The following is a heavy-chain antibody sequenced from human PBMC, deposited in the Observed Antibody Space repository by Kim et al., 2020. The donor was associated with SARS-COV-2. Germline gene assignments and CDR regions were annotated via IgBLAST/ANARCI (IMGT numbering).Heavy chain of an antibody. CDR2: IYYDGSSK. Sequence: GGSLRLSCTASGFSFSSHAMHWVRQAPGKGLDWVAIIYYDGSSKYYTDSVKGRFTISRDNSMNTLYLQMSSLRADDTAVYFCARATTMVRGVRSLDSWGQGTLVTV. CDR1: GFSFSSHA. CDR3: ARATTMVRGVRSLDS. D-gene: IGHD3-10*01. J-gene: IGHJ4*02. V-gene: IGHV3-33*01.